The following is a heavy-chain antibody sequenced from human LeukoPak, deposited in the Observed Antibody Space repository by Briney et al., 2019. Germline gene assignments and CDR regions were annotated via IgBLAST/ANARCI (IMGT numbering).Heavy chain of an antibody. CDR2: IIPIFGTA. D-gene: IGHD3-10*01. CDR1: GGTFISYA. CDR3: ATRGEYYFDY. J-gene: IGHJ4*02. V-gene: IGHV1-69*05. Sequence: SVKVSCKASGGTFISYAISWVRQAPGQGLEWMGGIIPIFGTANYAQKFQGRVTITTDESTSTAYMELSSLRSEDTAVYYCATRGEYYFDYWGQGTLVTVSS.